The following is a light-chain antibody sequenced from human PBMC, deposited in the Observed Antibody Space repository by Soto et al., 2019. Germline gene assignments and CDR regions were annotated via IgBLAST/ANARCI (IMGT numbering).Light chain of an antibody. CDR1: SSNIGSKY. CDR3: AAWDDSLSGPGV. J-gene: IGLJ3*02. Sequence: QSVLTQPPSASGTPGQRVTISCSGSSSNIGSKYVYWYQQLPGTAPKLLIYRNNQRPSGVPDRFSGSKSGTSASLAISGLRSEDEADYYCAAWDDSLSGPGVFGGGTKLTVL. V-gene: IGLV1-47*01. CDR2: RNN.